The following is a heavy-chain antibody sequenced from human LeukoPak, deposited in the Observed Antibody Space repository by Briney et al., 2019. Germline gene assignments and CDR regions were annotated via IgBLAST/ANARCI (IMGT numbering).Heavy chain of an antibody. CDR3: ARASGYSSGWYPSFLFDY. CDR2: ISAYNGNT. V-gene: IGHV1-18*01. J-gene: IGHJ4*02. CDR1: GYTFTSYG. D-gene: IGHD6-19*01. Sequence: ASVKVSCKASGYTFTSYGISWVRRAPGQGREWMGWISAYNGNTNYAQKLQGRVTMTTDTSTSTAYMELRSLRSDDTAVYYCARASGYSSGWYPSFLFDYWGQGTLVTVSS.